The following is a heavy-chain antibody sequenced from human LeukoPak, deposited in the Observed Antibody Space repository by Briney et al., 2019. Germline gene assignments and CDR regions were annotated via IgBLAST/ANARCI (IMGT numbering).Heavy chain of an antibody. CDR3: ARSLNYYDSTYYFDY. D-gene: IGHD3-22*01. CDR2: ISGSGSTI. Sequence: GGSLRLSCAASGFTFSSYAMSWVRQALGKGLEWVSAISGSGSTIYYADSVKGRFTISRDNAKNSLYLQMNSLRAEDTAVYYCARSLNYYDSTYYFDYWGQGTLVTVSS. J-gene: IGHJ4*02. V-gene: IGHV3-23*01. CDR1: GFTFSSYA.